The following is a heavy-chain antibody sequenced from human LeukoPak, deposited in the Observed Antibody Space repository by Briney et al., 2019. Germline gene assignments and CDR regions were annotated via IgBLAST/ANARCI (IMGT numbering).Heavy chain of an antibody. CDR3: ARDRPDTPASFFEA. D-gene: IGHD2-15*01. V-gene: IGHV1-69*16. J-gene: IGHJ4*02. Sequence: SVKVSCTASGVSFRGDIFSWLRQAPGQGLEWIGGLVLKHGITNYAQALNGRITLNADETTSTADMELGSLTSNDTAVNYCARDRPDTPASFFEAGGQGSLVIVSS. CDR1: GVSFRGDI. CDR2: LVLKHGIT.